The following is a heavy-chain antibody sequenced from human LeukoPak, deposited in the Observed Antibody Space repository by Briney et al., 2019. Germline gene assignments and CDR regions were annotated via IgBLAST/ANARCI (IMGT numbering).Heavy chain of an antibody. V-gene: IGHV4-39*01. CDR2: IYYSGSTYYSGST. D-gene: IGHD3-22*01. J-gene: IGHJ4*02. CDR3: ARLMGSGYYPFDY. CDR1: GASISSSNYY. Sequence: SETLSLTCTVSGASISSSNYYWGWIRQPPGKGLEWIGNIYYSGSTYYSGSTYYNPSLRSRVTISVDTSKNQFSLNLSSVTAAGTAMFYCARLMGSGYYPFDYWGQGTLVTVSS.